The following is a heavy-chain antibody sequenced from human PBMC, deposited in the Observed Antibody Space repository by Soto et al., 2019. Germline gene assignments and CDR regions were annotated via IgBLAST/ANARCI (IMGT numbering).Heavy chain of an antibody. CDR3: ATSRLTGSHTLFDP. V-gene: IGHV4-34*01. J-gene: IGHJ5*02. D-gene: IGHD3-10*01. CDR2: INHSGST. Sequence: PSETLSLTCAVYGGSFSGYYWTWIRQPPGTGLEWIGEINHSGSTNYNPSLKSRVTMSVDTSKNQFSLKLTSVTAADTAVYYCATSRLTGSHTLFDPWGQGTLVTVSS. CDR1: GGSFSGYY.